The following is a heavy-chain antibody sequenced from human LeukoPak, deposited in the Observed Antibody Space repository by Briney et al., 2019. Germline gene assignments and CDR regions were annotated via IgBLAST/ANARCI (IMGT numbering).Heavy chain of an antibody. Sequence: GGSLRLSCVASGFTFSIYGMHWVRQAPGKGLEWVAVISYDGSEKHYADSVKGRFTISRDNAKNSLYLQMNSLRAEDTAVYYCARDWDYYDSSGLSSGRDYWGQGTLVTVSS. CDR1: GFTFSIYG. V-gene: IGHV3-33*05. CDR3: ARDWDYYDSSGLSSGRDY. CDR2: ISYDGSEK. D-gene: IGHD3-22*01. J-gene: IGHJ4*02.